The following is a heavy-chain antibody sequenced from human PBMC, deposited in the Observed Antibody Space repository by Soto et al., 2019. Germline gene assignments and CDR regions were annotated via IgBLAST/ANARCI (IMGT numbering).Heavy chain of an antibody. CDR2: ISRSSTTI. CDR1: GFTFSSYT. D-gene: IGHD6-13*01. J-gene: IGHJ4*02. CDR3: ARDGGQQLVFDS. Sequence: EVQLVESGGGLVQPGGSLTLSCAASGFTFSSYTMNWVRQAPGKGLEWVSYISRSSTTIYYADSVKGRFTISRDNAKNSLYLQMNSLRDEDTAVYYCARDGGQQLVFDSWGQGTLVTVSS. V-gene: IGHV3-48*02.